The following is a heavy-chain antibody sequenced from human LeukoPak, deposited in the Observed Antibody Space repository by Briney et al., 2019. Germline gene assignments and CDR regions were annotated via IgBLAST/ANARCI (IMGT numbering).Heavy chain of an antibody. CDR1: GGTFSSYA. J-gene: IGHJ6*02. CDR3: ARGLAQWPHFYYYGMDV. D-gene: IGHD6-19*01. V-gene: IGHV1-69*13. CDR2: IIPIFGTA. Sequence: SVKVSCKASGGTFSSYAISWVRQAPGQGLEWMGGIIPIFGTADYAQKFQGRVTITADESTSTAYMELSSLRSEDTAVYYCARGLAQWPHFYYYGMDVWGQGTTVTVSS.